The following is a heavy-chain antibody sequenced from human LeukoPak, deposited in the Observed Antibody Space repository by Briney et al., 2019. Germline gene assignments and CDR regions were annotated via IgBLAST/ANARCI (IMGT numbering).Heavy chain of an antibody. D-gene: IGHD1-26*01. J-gene: IGHJ4*02. CDR1: GGSFSGYY. CDR2: IYYSGST. V-gene: IGHV4-34*01. Sequence: SETLSLTCAVYGGSFSGYYWSWVRQPPGKGLEWIAYIYYSGSTYYNPSLKSRVTISVDTSKNQFSLKLSSVTAADTAVYYCARGPTWELRTYYFDYWGQGTLVTVSS. CDR3: ARGPTWELRTYYFDY.